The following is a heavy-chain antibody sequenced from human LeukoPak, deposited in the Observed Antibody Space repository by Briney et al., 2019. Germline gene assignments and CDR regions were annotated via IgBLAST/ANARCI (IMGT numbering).Heavy chain of an antibody. CDR1: GFTFSNYN. CDR3: ARDFDYYDDSGYQTYYFDY. Sequence: PGGSLRLSCAASGFTFSNYNINWVRQAPGKGLEWVSYISSSGSTIFYADSVKGRFTISRDNAKNSLYLQMNSLRAEDTAVYYCARDFDYYDDSGYQTYYFDYWGQGTLVTVSS. CDR2: ISSSGSTI. V-gene: IGHV3-48*04. D-gene: IGHD3-22*01. J-gene: IGHJ4*02.